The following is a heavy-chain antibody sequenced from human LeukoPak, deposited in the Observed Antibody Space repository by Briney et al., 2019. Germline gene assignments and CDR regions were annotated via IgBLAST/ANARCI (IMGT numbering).Heavy chain of an antibody. D-gene: IGHD3-3*01. Sequence: ASVKVSCKASGYTFTSYAMHWVRQAPGQRLEWMGWINAVNGNTKYSQEFQGRVTITADKSTSTAYMELSSLRSEDTAVYYCAGNVLRFLGWFEGLGAEYFQHWGQGTLVTVSS. CDR3: AGNVLRFLGWFEGLGAEYFQH. CDR2: INAVNGNT. CDR1: GYTFTSYA. V-gene: IGHV1-3*03. J-gene: IGHJ1*01.